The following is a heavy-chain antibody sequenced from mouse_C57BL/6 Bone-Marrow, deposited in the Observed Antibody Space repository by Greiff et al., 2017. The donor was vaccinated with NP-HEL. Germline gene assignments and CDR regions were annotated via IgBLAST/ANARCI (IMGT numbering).Heavy chain of an antibody. D-gene: IGHD2-4*01. V-gene: IGHV5-4*01. CDR1: GFTFRSYA. CDR2: ISDGGSYT. Sequence: EVQLVESGGGLVKPGGSLKLSCAASGFTFRSYAMSWVRQTPEKRLEWVATISDGGSYTYYPDNVKGRFTISRDNAKNNLYLQMSHLKSEDTAMYYCARDRDYDVGAMDYWGQGTSVTVSS. CDR3: ARDRDYDVGAMDY. J-gene: IGHJ4*01.